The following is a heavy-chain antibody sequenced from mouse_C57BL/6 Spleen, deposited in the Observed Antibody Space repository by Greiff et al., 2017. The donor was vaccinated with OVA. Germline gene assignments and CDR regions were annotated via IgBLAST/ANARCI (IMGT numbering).Heavy chain of an antibody. CDR2: IYPGDGDT. Sequence: QVQLQQSGAELVKPGASVKISCKASGYAFSSYWMNWVKQRPGKGLEWIGQIYPGDGDTNYNGKFKGKATLTADKSSSTAYMQLSSLTSEDSAVYFCASITTVVAEEYYFDYWGQGTTLTVSS. CDR1: GYAFSSYW. J-gene: IGHJ2*01. V-gene: IGHV1-80*01. CDR3: ASITTVVAEEYYFDY. D-gene: IGHD1-1*01.